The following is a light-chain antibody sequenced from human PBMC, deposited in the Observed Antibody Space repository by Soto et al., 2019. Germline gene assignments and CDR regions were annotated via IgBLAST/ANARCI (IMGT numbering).Light chain of an antibody. V-gene: IGKV4-1*01. J-gene: IGKJ3*01. CDR2: WAS. CDR1: QSVMYNSYNKNY. CDR3: QQYYSTPFT. Sequence: DTVMTQSPDSLSVSLGERATINCKSSQSVMYNSYNKNYLAWYQQKPGQPPRLLIYWASTRESGVPDRFSGSGSGTDFTLSISSLQAEDVAVYYCQQYYSTPFTFGPGTKVDRK.